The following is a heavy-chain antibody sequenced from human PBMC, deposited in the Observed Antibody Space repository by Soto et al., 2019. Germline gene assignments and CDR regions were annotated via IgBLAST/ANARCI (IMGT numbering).Heavy chain of an antibody. CDR1: GYSFTNYY. J-gene: IGHJ4*02. CDR2: IDPSGGNT. Sequence: QVQLVQSGAEVKKPGASVRVSCQASGYSFTNYYLHWVRQAPGQGPEWVGIIDPSGGNTRYAQKFQGRVTMTRDTSTSTFYMELSSLRPEDTAVYYFAVWNSPDKYGFWSGPFDYWGQGTLVTVSS. CDR3: AVWNSPDKYGFWSGPFDY. V-gene: IGHV1-46*01. D-gene: IGHD3-3*01.